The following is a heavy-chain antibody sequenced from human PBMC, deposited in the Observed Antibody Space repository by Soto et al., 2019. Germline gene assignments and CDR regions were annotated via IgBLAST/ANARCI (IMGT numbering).Heavy chain of an antibody. J-gene: IGHJ4*02. D-gene: IGHD5-18*01. CDR1: GGTFSSYA. Sequence: SVKVSCKASGGTFSSYAISWVRQAPGQGLEWMGGIIPIFGTANYAQKFQGRVTITADESTSTAYMELSSLRSEDTAVYYCARADARGYSYGYSYYFDYWGQGTLVTVSS. CDR2: IIPIFGTA. V-gene: IGHV1-69*13. CDR3: ARADARGYSYGYSYYFDY.